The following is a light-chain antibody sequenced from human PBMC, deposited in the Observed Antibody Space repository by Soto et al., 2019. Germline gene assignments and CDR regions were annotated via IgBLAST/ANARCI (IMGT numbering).Light chain of an antibody. J-gene: IGKJ1*01. CDR3: QQYNSYSPWT. CDR1: QSISSW. V-gene: IGKV1-5*01. CDR2: DAS. Sequence: DIQMTQSPSTLSASVGDRVTITCRASQSISSWLAWYQQKPGKAPKLLIYDASSVESGVPSRFSGSVSGTEFTLTISSLQPDDFATYYCQQYNSYSPWTFGQGTKVEIK.